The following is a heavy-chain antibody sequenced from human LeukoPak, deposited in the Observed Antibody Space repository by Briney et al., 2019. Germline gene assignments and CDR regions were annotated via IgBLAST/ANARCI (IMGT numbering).Heavy chain of an antibody. V-gene: IGHV1-69*06. D-gene: IGHD2-21*02. Sequence: RASVKVSCKASGGTFSSYAISWVRQAPGQGLEWMGGIIPIFGTANYAQKFQGRVTITADKSTSTAYMELSSLRSEDTAVYYCARWAYCGGDCFYYYGMDVWGQGTTVTVSS. J-gene: IGHJ6*02. CDR2: IIPIFGTA. CDR3: ARWAYCGGDCFYYYGMDV. CDR1: GGTFSSYA.